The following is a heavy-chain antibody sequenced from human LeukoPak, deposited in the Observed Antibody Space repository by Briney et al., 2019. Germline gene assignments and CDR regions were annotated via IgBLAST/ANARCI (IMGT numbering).Heavy chain of an antibody. J-gene: IGHJ4*02. CDR2: IYYSGSI. D-gene: IGHD4-23*01. CDR3: ARTRAYGGRPDY. V-gene: IGHV4-39*07. Sequence: PSETLSLTCTVSGGSISSSSYSWGWIRQPPGKGLEWIGSIYYSGSIYYNPSLKSRVTISVDTSKNQFSLKLSSVTAADTAVYYCARTRAYGGRPDYWGQGTLVTVSS. CDR1: GGSISSSSYS.